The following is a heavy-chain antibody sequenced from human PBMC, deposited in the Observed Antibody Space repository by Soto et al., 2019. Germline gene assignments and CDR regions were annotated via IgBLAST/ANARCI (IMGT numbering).Heavy chain of an antibody. Sequence: SGPTLVNPTQTLTLTGTFSGFSLSTSGMCVSWIRQPPGKALEWLALIDWDDDKYYSTSLKTRLTISKDTSKNQVVLTMTNMDPVDTATYYCARTKRGSSGYYYYYYGMDVWGQGTTVTVSS. CDR3: ARTKRGSSGYYYYYYGMDV. D-gene: IGHD3-22*01. CDR2: IDWDDDK. CDR1: GFSLSTSGMC. J-gene: IGHJ6*02. V-gene: IGHV2-70*01.